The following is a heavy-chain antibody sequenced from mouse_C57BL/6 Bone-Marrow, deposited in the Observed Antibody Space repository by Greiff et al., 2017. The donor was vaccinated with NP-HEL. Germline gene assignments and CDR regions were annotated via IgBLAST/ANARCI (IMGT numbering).Heavy chain of an antibody. CDR2: IDPANGNT. CDR1: GFNIKNTY. J-gene: IGHJ3*01. D-gene: IGHD2-4*01. CDR3: ARTSYDYDGAWFAY. Sequence: EVQGVESVAELVRPGASVKLSCTASGFNIKNTYMHWVKQRPEQGLEWIGRIDPANGNTKYAPKFQGKATITADTSSNTAYLQLSSLTSEDTAIYYCARTSYDYDGAWFAYWGQGTLVTVSA. V-gene: IGHV14-3*01.